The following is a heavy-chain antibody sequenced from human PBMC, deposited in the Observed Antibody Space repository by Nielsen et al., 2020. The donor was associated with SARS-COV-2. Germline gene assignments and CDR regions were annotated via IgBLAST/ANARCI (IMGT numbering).Heavy chain of an antibody. D-gene: IGHD1-26*01. CDR3: ARDGTPSYYYYYYGMDV. CDR2: IYYSGST. J-gene: IGHJ6*02. CDR1: GGSISSSSYY. Sequence: SETLSLTCTVSGGSISSSSYYWGWIRQPPGKGLEWIGYIYYSGSTNYNPSLKSRVTISVDTSKNQFSLKLSSVTAADTAVYYCARDGTPSYYYYYYGMDVWGQGTTVTVSS. V-gene: IGHV4-61*01.